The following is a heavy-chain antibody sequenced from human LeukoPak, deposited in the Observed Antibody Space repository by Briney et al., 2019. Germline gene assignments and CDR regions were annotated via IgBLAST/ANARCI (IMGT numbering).Heavy chain of an antibody. CDR3: ARGSSSGFHFDY. D-gene: IGHD3-22*01. V-gene: IGHV4-59*01. J-gene: IGHJ4*02. CDR1: GGSISSYY. Sequence: PSETLSLTCTVSGGSISSYYWSWIRQPPGKGLEWIGYIYYSGSTNYNPSLKSRVTISVDTSKNQFSLKLSSVTAADTAVYYCARGSSSGFHFDYWGQGTLVTVSS. CDR2: IYYSGST.